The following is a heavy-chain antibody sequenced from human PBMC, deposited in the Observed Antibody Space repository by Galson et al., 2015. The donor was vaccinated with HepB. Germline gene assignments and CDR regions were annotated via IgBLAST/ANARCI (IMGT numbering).Heavy chain of an antibody. J-gene: IGHJ4*02. D-gene: IGHD6-19*01. CDR3: AKEQSSSGWFDY. CDR1: GFTFSSYA. V-gene: IGHV3-23*01. CDR2: ISGSGGRI. Sequence: SLRLSCAASGFTFSSYAMSWVRQAPGKGLEWVSAISGSGGRIYYRDSVKGRFTISRDNSKNTLYLQMNSLRAEDTAVYYCAKEQSSSGWFDYWGQGTLVTVSS.